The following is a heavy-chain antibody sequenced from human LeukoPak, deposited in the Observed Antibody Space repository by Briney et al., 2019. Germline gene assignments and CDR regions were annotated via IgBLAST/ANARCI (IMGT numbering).Heavy chain of an antibody. V-gene: IGHV4-4*02. CDR1: GGSITNTNY. D-gene: IGHD3-16*02. J-gene: IGHJ4*02. CDR3: AREGGPYRPLDY. CDR2: VNLQGST. Sequence: PSETLSLTCGVSGGSITNTNYWTWVRQPPGKGLEWIGEVNLQGSTNYNPSLMGRVAIAVDTSENHISLQLTSVTAADTAVYYCAREGGPYRPLDYSGQGTLVTVSA.